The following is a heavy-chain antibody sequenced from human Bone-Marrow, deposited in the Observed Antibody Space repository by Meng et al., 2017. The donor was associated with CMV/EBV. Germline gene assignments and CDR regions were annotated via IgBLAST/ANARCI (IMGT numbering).Heavy chain of an antibody. V-gene: IGHV4-34*01. Sequence: GSLRLSCAVYGGSFSGYYWSWIRQPPGKGLEWIGEINHSGSTNYNPSLKSRVTISVDTSKNQFSLKLSSVTAADTAVYYCARGPQNLFGAVIDGPYYYGMDVWGQGTTVTVSS. D-gene: IGHD3-3*01. CDR1: GGSFSGYY. J-gene: IGHJ6*02. CDR3: ARGPQNLFGAVIDGPYYYGMDV. CDR2: INHSGST.